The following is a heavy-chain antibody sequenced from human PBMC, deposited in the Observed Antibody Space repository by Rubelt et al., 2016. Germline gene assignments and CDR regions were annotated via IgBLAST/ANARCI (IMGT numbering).Heavy chain of an antibody. CDR3: ARHGQVQSGDAFDI. V-gene: IGHV5-51*01. CDR2: IYPGDSDT. CDR1: GYSFSNHW. D-gene: IGHD1-26*01. Sequence: EVQLVQSGPELKKPGDSLRISCKGSGYSFSNHWITWVRQTPGIGLEWMGIIYPGDSDTRYSPSFQGQVTISADKSISTAYLQWSSLKASDTAMYYCARHGQVQSGDAFDIWGQGTMVTVSS. J-gene: IGHJ3*02.